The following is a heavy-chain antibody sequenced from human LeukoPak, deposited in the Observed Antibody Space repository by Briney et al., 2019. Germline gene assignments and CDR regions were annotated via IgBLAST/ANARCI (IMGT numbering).Heavy chain of an antibody. V-gene: IGHV3-53*01. D-gene: IGHD6-19*01. Sequence: PGGSLRLSCAASGFTVSSNYMSWVRQAPGKGLEWVSVIYSGGSTYYADSVKGRFTISRDNSKNTLYLQMNSLRAEDTAIYYCAKLSSGWKPFDYWGQGTLVTVSS. CDR3: AKLSSGWKPFDY. CDR2: IYSGGST. CDR1: GFTVSSNY. J-gene: IGHJ4*02.